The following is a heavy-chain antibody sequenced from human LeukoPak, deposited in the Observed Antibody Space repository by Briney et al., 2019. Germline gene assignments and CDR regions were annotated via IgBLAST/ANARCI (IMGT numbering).Heavy chain of an antibody. CDR3: ARDLGVIVHPSDY. J-gene: IGHJ4*02. CDR2: ISSSSGYI. V-gene: IGHV3-21*01. Sequence: GGSLRLSCAASGFTFSSYSMNWVRQAPGQGLEWVSSISSSSGYIWYVDSVKGRFTISRDNAKNSLYLQMNSLRAEDTAVYYCARDLGVIVHPSDYWGQGTLVTVSS. D-gene: IGHD3-16*02. CDR1: GFTFSSYS.